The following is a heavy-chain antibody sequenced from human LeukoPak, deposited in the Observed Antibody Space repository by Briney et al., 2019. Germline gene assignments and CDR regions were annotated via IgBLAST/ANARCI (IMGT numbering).Heavy chain of an antibody. J-gene: IGHJ5*01. V-gene: IGHV3-74*03. CDR3: ARGPQTADYWFDS. Sequence: GGSLRLSCVASGFIFSNTLMHWVRHAPGKGLVWIARINSDGSSATYVDSVEGRLTISRDNAKNTLYLEMNSLRVDDTAVYYCARGPQTADYWFDSWGQGTLVTVSS. CDR1: GFIFSNTL. D-gene: IGHD1-1*01. CDR2: INSDGSSA.